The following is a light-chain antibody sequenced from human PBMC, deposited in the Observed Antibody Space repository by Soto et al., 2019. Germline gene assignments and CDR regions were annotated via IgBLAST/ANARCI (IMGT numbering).Light chain of an antibody. J-gene: IGLJ3*02. CDR2: DVS. V-gene: IGLV2-14*01. CDR1: SSDVGGYNY. CDR3: TSYTSSSTVL. Sequence: QSVLTQPASVSGSPGQSITISCTGTSSDVGGYNYVSWYQQHPGKPPKLMIYDVSNRPSGISNRFSGSKSGNTASLTIFGLQAEDEADYYCTSYTSSSTVLFGGGTKLTVL.